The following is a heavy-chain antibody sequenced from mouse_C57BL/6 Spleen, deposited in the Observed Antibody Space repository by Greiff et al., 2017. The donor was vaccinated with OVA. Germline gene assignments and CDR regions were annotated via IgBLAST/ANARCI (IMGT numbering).Heavy chain of an antibody. CDR1: GYAFSSYW. J-gene: IGHJ3*01. CDR2: IYPGDGDT. CDR3: AKSMRTAQEFAY. D-gene: IGHD3-2*02. Sequence: VKLQQSGAELVKPGASVKISCKASGYAFSSYWMNWVKQRPGKGLEWIGQIYPGDGDTNYNGKFKGKATLTADKSSSTAYMQLSSLTSEDSAVYFCAKSMRTAQEFAYWGQGTLVTVSA. V-gene: IGHV1-80*01.